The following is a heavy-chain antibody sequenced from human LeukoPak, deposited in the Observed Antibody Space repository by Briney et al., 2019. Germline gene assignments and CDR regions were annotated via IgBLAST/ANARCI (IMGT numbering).Heavy chain of an antibody. CDR2: ISSSSSTI. Sequence: RGSLRLSCAASGFTFSSYSMNWVRQAPGKGLEWVSYISSSSSTIYYADSVKGRFTISRDNAKNSLYLQMNSLRAEDTAVYYCARVGYDYVYYYMDVWGKGTTVTVSS. CDR1: GFTFSSYS. CDR3: ARVGYDYVYYYMDV. V-gene: IGHV3-48*01. D-gene: IGHD3-16*01. J-gene: IGHJ6*03.